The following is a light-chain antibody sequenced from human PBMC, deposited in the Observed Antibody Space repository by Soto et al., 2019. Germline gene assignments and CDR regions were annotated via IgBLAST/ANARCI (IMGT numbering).Light chain of an antibody. V-gene: IGKV1-8*01. CDR2: AAS. CDR3: QQYNSYPWT. Sequence: AIRMTQSPSSFSASTGDIVTITCRASQGISSYLAWYQQKPGKAPELLIYAASTLQSGVPSRFSGSGSGTEFTLTISSLQPDDFATYYCQQYNSYPWTFGQGTKVDIK. J-gene: IGKJ1*01. CDR1: QGISSY.